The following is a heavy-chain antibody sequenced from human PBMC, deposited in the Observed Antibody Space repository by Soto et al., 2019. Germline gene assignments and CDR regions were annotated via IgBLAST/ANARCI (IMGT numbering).Heavy chain of an antibody. CDR3: AKDLYDILTGHQY. CDR2: ISGDGGKT. V-gene: IGHV3-23*01. D-gene: IGHD3-9*01. J-gene: IGHJ4*02. CDR1: GFTFSTYA. Sequence: PGGSLRLSCAGSGFTFSTYAMCWVRQAPGKGLEWVSVISGDGGKTYYADSVKGRFAVSRDNSENILYLQMNSLRAEDTAVYYCAKDLYDILTGHQYWGQGTLVTVSS.